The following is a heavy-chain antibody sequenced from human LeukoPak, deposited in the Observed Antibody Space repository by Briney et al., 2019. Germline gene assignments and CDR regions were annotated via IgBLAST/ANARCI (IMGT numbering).Heavy chain of an antibody. V-gene: IGHV4-61*01. CDR1: GGSVSSGSCY. CDR3: ARAETYYDFWGGYYTGFDY. D-gene: IGHD3-3*01. CDR2: ICCSGTT. Sequence: SETLSLTCTVSGGSVSSGSCYWSWIRQPPGKGRVWNGSICCSGTTNDNPSLKSRVTISVATSKNQFTLKLSSVSAADTAVYYWARAETYYDFWGGYYTGFDYWGQGTLVTVSS. J-gene: IGHJ4*02.